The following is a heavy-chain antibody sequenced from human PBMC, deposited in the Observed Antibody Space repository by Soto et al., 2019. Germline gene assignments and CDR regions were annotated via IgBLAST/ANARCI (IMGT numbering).Heavy chain of an antibody. CDR3: ARRRGGFGGGWTTPYFYY. J-gene: IGHJ4*02. CDR1: GFSLNTGGVG. CDR2: IYWDDDK. V-gene: IGHV2-5*02. Sequence: QITLKESGPTVVKPTQTLTLTCSLSGFSLNTGGVGVGWIRQPPGKALEWLAVIYWDDDKSWNPSLRDRLTINRDASDDQVVLTVTNMDTVDTGTYYCARRRGGFGGGWTTPYFYYWGQGTLVTVSS. D-gene: IGHD6-19*01.